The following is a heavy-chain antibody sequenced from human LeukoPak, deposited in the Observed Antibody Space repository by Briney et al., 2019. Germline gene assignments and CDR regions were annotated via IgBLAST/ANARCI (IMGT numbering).Heavy chain of an antibody. CDR3: ARYLYCSGGSCRYFDY. V-gene: IGHV4-39*01. J-gene: IGHJ4*02. CDR1: GGSLSNRIYH. CDR2: AYYRGNP. Sequence: ETLSLTCTASGGSLSNRIYHWSRIRQSPGKVLEWIGLAYYRGNPYYNPSPKSTVTISVYTSTTHLSLKMNSVTAADTAVYYCARYLYCSGGSCRYFDYWGRGNLVTVTA. D-gene: IGHD2-15*01.